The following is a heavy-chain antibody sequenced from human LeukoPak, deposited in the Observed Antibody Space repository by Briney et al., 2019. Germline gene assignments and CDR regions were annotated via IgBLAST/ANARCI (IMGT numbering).Heavy chain of an antibody. CDR3: ARDKALSGSYYVAGGLDY. CDR2: IYYSGST. Sequence: SETLSLTCTVSGGSISSYYWSWIRQPPGKGLEWIGYIYYSGSTNYNPSLKSRVTISVDTSKNQFSLKLSSVTAADTAVYYCARDKALSGSYYVAGGLDYWGQGTLVSVSS. D-gene: IGHD1-26*01. CDR1: GGSISSYY. V-gene: IGHV4-59*01. J-gene: IGHJ4*02.